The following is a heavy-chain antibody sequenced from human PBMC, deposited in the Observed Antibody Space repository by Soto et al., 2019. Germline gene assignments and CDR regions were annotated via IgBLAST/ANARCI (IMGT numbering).Heavy chain of an antibody. CDR3: ARASVSGRRFDY. J-gene: IGHJ4*02. V-gene: IGHV1-46*03. D-gene: IGHD6-19*01. Sequence: ASVKVSCKASGYTFSSYYMHWVRQAPGQGLEWMGIINPSGGSTTYAQKFQGRVTMTRDTSTSTVYMELSSLTSEDTAVYYCARASVSGRRFDYWGEGALVTVSS. CDR2: INPSGGST. CDR1: GYTFSSYY.